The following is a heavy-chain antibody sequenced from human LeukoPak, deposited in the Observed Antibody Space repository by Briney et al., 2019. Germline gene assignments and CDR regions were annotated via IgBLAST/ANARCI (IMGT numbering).Heavy chain of an antibody. CDR1: GFPFSSCG. CDR3: ARDSDYYDSSGYYDY. V-gene: IGHV3-33*01. D-gene: IGHD3-22*01. CDR2: IWYDVSNE. J-gene: IGHJ4*02. Sequence: PARSLRLSCSACGFPFSSCGMHWVRPAPRKGLQGVAGIWYDVSNEYYADSVTGRFTISRDNSKNTLYLQMNSLRAEDTAVYYCARDSDYYDSSGYYDYWGQGTLVTVST.